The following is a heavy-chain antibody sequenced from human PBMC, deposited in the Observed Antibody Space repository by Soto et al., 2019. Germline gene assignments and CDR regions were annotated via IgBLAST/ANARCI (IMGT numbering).Heavy chain of an antibody. CDR2: INPNSSGT. CDR1: GYTFTGYF. CDR3: ATITCGRDPYCCIDV. V-gene: IGHV1-2*02. D-gene: IGHD2-21*01. J-gene: IGHJ6*02. Sequence: ASVKVSFKASGYTFTGYFIQWVRQAPGQGLEWMGWINPNSSGTNYAQKFQGRVTMTRDTSFSTAYMELTSLRPDDTAVYYCATITCGRDPYCCIDVWGQGTTVTVSS.